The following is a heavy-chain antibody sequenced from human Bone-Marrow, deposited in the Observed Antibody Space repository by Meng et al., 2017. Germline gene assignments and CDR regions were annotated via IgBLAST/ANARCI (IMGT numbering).Heavy chain of an antibody. CDR2: FHHSGTT. V-gene: IGHV4-4*02. Sequence: QGQLQESGPGLVKPSQTLSLTCTVSGASVSSGYWWTWVRQPPGKGLEWIGEFHHSGTTNYNPSLRSRVTISVDTSKNQFSLRLTSVTAADTAVYYCAASPGWWRIDSWGQGTLVTASS. J-gene: IGHJ4*02. CDR3: AASPGWWRIDS. CDR1: GASVSSGYW. D-gene: IGHD6-19*01.